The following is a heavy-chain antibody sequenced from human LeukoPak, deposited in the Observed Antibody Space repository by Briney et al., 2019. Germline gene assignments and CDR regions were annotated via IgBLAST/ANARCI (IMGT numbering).Heavy chain of an antibody. J-gene: IGHJ4*02. CDR1: GYTFTGYY. Sequence: GAAVKVSCKASGYTFTGYYMHWVRQAPGQGLEWMGWISAYNGDTNYAQKFQGRVTMTTDTSTRTAYMELRSLRSDDTAVYYCARDLRAFRDGYKNRNYYLDYWGQGTLVTVSS. CDR2: ISAYNGDT. D-gene: IGHD5-24*01. CDR3: ARDLRAFRDGYKNRNYYLDY. V-gene: IGHV1-18*04.